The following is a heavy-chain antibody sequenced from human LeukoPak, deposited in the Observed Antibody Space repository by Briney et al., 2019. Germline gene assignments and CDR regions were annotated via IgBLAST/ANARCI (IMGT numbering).Heavy chain of an antibody. J-gene: IGHJ6*03. CDR3: AKDSLGRNYYFYCMDV. CDR2: ISGDGGSTST. V-gene: IGHV3-43*02. CDR1: GFTFDDYA. Sequence: GGSLRLSCAASGFTFDDYAMHWVRQVPGKGLEWVSLISGDGGSTSTYYADPVKGRFTISRDNSKNSLYLQMNSLRTEDTALYYCAKDSLGRNYYFYCMDVWGRGTTVTVSS. D-gene: IGHD1-1*01.